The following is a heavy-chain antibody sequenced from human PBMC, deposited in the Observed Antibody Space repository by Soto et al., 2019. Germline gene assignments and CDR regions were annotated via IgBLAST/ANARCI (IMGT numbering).Heavy chain of an antibody. CDR1: GGTFSSYA. J-gene: IGHJ5*02. V-gene: IGHV1-69*01. CDR3: ASIYCSGGSCYSPDTWFDP. D-gene: IGHD2-15*01. Sequence: QVQLVQSGAEVKKPGSSVKVSCKASGGTFSSYAISWVRQAPGQGLEWMGGIIPIFGTANYAQKFQGRVTITADESTSTAYMELSSLRSEDTAVYYCASIYCSGGSCYSPDTWFDPWGQGTLVTVSS. CDR2: IIPIFGTA.